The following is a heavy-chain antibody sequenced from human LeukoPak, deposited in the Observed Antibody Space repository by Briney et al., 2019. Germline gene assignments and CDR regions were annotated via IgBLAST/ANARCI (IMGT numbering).Heavy chain of an antibody. V-gene: IGHV4-30-2*03. CDR1: GGSISSGGYS. D-gene: IGHD3-10*01. Sequence: SETLSLTCAVPGGSISSGGYSGSWIRQPPGKGLEWIGYIYHSGSTYYNPSLKSRVTISVDTSKYQFSLKLNSVTATDTAVYYCARHYGPWGQGTLVTVSS. J-gene: IGHJ4*02. CDR3: ARHYGP. CDR2: IYHSGST.